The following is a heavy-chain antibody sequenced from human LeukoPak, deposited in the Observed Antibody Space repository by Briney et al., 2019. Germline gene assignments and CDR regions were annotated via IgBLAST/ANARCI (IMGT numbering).Heavy chain of an antibody. CDR3: ARVGPDIVSRARRDYYFDY. CDR1: GGSLSGYY. CDR2: INHSGST. Sequence: PSETLSLTCAVYGGSLSGYYWSWIRQPPGKGLEWIGDINHSGSTNYTPSLKSRVTISVDTSKNLFSLNLSSVTAADTAVYYCARVGPDIVSRARRDYYFDYWGQGTLVTVSS. D-gene: IGHD5/OR15-5a*01. V-gene: IGHV4-34*01. J-gene: IGHJ4*02.